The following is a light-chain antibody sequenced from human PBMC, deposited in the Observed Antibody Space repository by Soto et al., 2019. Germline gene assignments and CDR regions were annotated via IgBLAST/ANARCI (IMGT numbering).Light chain of an antibody. CDR3: QQCSSSPPEFT. J-gene: IGKJ3*01. V-gene: IGKV3-20*01. CDR2: GAS. Sequence: EIVLTQSPGTLSLSPGERATLSCRASQSISSSYLAWYQQRPGQAPRLLIFGASYRATGIPYRFSGSGSGTDFTLTISRLEPEDFAVYYCQQCSSSPPEFTFGPGTRVDSK. CDR1: QSISSSY.